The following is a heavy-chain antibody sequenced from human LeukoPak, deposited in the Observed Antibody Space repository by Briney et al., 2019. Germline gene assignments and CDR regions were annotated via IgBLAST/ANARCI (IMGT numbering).Heavy chain of an antibody. Sequence: PGGSLRLSCAASGFTFSSYEMNWVRQAPGKGLEWVSYISSSGSTIYYADSVKGRFTISRDNSKNTLYLQMNSLRAEDTAVYYCAKDGHSVGGSTSCYVTWGQGTLVTVSS. J-gene: IGHJ5*02. D-gene: IGHD2-2*01. CDR2: ISSSGSTI. CDR3: AKDGHSVGGSTSCYVT. V-gene: IGHV3-48*03. CDR1: GFTFSSYE.